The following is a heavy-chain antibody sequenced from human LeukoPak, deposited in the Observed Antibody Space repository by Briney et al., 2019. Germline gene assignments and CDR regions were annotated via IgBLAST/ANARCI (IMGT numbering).Heavy chain of an antibody. CDR2: INGGGDAT. V-gene: IGHV3-23*01. J-gene: IGHJ3*01. Sequence: GGSLRLSCATSGFTFNNNAMSWVRQAPGKGLEWVSAINGGGDATEYADSVKGRFTISRDNSKNTLYLQMNSLRPDDTAVYYCARCTANCYANAFDVWGQGTLLTASS. CDR3: ARCTANCYANAFDV. CDR1: GFTFNNNA. D-gene: IGHD2-2*01.